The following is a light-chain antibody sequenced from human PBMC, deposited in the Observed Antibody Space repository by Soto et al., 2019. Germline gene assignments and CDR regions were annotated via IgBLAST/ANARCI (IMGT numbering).Light chain of an antibody. CDR2: GAS. CDR1: QGISNF. J-gene: IGKJ1*01. Sequence: DIPMTQSPSSLSASVGDRVTITCRASQGISNFLAWYQQKSGKVPNLLIYGASILESGVPSRFSGSGSGTDFTLTISNLQPEDVATYFCQKYNSAPLAFGQGTKVEIK. V-gene: IGKV1-27*01. CDR3: QKYNSAPLA.